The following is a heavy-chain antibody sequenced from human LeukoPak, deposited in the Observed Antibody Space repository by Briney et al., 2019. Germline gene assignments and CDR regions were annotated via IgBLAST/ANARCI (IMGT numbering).Heavy chain of an antibody. CDR2: INPHSGGT. D-gene: IGHD6-13*01. J-gene: IGHJ4*02. CDR1: GYAFTGNY. CDR3: ARARYSSSWRHFDY. Sequence: GASERISSAACGYAFTGNYIHWVRHATRKGIEWMGWINPHSGGTNYAQKFQGRVTMTRDTSISTAYMELSRLRSDDTAVYYCARARYSSSWRHFDYWGQGTLVTVSS. V-gene: IGHV1-2*02.